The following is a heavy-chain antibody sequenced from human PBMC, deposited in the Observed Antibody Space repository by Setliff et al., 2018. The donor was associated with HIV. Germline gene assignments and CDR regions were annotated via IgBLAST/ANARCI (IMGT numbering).Heavy chain of an antibody. J-gene: IGHJ4*02. CDR1: GGSISSSNW. CDR2: IYHSGST. D-gene: IGHD3-22*01. Sequence: SETLSLTCAVSGGSISSSNWWSWVRQPPGKGLEWIGEIYHSGSTNYNPSLQSRVTISLDTSNNQFSLKLKSVTAADTAVYYCFLFYDDRSGFYWDWGQGTPVTVSS. V-gene: IGHV4-4*02. CDR3: FLFYDDRSGFYWD.